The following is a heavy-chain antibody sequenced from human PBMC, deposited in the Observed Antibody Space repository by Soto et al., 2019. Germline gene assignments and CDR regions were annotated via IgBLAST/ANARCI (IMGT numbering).Heavy chain of an antibody. CDR1: GGHFSSGGYC. J-gene: IGHJ4*02. CDR3: ARGDSTVSSVFDY. Sequence: SETLSLTCTVSGGHFSSGGYCWSWSRXEPGKGLEWSGYIYQNGCTSYNTSLKSRVTMSADTSKTQFSLKLSSVTAADTAVYYCARGDSTVSSVFDYWGQGMLVTVSS. D-gene: IGHD4-17*01. V-gene: IGHV4-31*03. CDR2: IYQNGCT.